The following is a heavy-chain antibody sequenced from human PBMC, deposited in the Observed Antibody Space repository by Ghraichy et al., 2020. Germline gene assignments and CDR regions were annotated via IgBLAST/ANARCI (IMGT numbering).Heavy chain of an antibody. CDR1: GFTFSSFW. CDR3: VRDATPSSAFDI. CDR2: INGDGSST. V-gene: IGHV3-74*01. Sequence: GGSLRLSCVASGFTFSSFWMHWVRQAPGKGLVWVSRINGDGSSTHYADSVKGRFTVSRDNSKNTLYLQMNSLRVEDTAVYYCVRDATPSSAFDIWGPGTVVTVSA. J-gene: IGHJ3*02.